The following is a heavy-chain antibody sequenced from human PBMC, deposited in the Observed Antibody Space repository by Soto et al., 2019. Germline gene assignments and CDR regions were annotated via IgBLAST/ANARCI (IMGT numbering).Heavy chain of an antibody. CDR2: IYWDDDK. D-gene: IGHD1-26*01. CDR1: GFSLSTSGVG. J-gene: IGHJ5*02. Sequence: QITLKESGPTLVKPTQTLTLTCTFSGFSLSTSGVGVGWIRQPPGKALEWLALIYWDDDKRYSPSLKSRLTITQDPSKXQVLLXXTNMDPVDTATYYCAHSQPTLLGFPNLNQIGSFDPWGQGTLVTVSS. V-gene: IGHV2-5*02. CDR3: AHSQPTLLGFPNLNQIGSFDP.